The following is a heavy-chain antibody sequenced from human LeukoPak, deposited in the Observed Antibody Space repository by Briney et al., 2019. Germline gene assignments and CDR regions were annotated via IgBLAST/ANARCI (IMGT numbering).Heavy chain of an antibody. V-gene: IGHV4-39*07. Sequence: PSETLSLTCTVSGGSISSSSYYWSWIRQPPGKGLEWIGEINHSGSTNYNPSLKSRVTISVDTSKNQFSLKLSSVTAADTAVYYCARDPRGFWSGYLDYWGQGTLVTVSS. CDR1: GGSISSSSYY. J-gene: IGHJ4*02. D-gene: IGHD3-3*01. CDR3: ARDPRGFWSGYLDY. CDR2: INHSGST.